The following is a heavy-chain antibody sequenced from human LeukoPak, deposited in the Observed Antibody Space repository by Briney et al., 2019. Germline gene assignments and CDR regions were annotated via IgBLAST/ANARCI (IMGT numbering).Heavy chain of an antibody. CDR2: IFHTGTT. J-gene: IGHJ4*02. CDR1: GYSISRAFH. D-gene: IGHD2-15*01. Sequence: SETLSLTCAVSGYSISRAFHWGWVRQSPGKGLECLGNIFHTGTTYYNPSLKSRLTISLDTSKNQFSLKLDSVTAADTAVYYCARAGPFCSGRSCYFDSWGQGTLVTVSS. V-gene: IGHV4-38-2*01. CDR3: ARAGPFCSGRSCYFDS.